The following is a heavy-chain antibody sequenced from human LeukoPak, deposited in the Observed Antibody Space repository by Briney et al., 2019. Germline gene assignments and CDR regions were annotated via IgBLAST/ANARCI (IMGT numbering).Heavy chain of an antibody. CDR2: IYHSGST. CDR3: ARYIWGSYPTFEDY. V-gene: IGHV4-38-2*01. CDR1: GYSISSGYY. Sequence: PSETLSLTCAVSGYSISSGYYWGWIRQPPGKGLEWIGSIYHSGSTYYNPPLKSRVTISVDTSKNQFSLKLSSVTAADTAVYSCARYIWGSYPTFEDYWGQGTLVTASS. J-gene: IGHJ4*02. D-gene: IGHD3-16*02.